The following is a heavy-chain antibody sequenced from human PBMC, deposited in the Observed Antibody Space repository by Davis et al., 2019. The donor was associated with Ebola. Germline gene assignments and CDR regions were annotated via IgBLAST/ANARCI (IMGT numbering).Heavy chain of an antibody. CDR1: GFTFRNYA. J-gene: IGHJ6*02. CDR2: ISGSGGST. Sequence: GESLKISCAASGFTFRNYAMSWVRQAPGKGLEWVSGISGSGGSTYYADSVKGRFTISRDNSKNTLFLQMNSLRPEDTAVYYCARSIAVVYGMDVWGQGTTVTVSS. V-gene: IGHV3-23*01. CDR3: ARSIAVVYGMDV. D-gene: IGHD6-19*01.